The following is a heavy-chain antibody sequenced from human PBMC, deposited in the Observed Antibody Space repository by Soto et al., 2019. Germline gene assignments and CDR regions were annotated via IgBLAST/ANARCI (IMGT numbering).Heavy chain of an antibody. CDR3: AKDRTFDY. V-gene: IGHV3-30*18. CDR1: GFTFSSYG. CDR2: ISYDGSNK. Sequence: GGSLRLSCAASGFTFSSYGMHWVRQAPGKGLEWVAVISYDGSNKYYADSVKGRFTISRDNSKNTLYLQMNSLRAEDTAVYYCAKDRTFDYWGQGTLVTVSS. J-gene: IGHJ4*02.